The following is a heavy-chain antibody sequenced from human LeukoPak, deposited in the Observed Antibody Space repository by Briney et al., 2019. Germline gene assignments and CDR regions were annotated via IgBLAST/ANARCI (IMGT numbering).Heavy chain of an antibody. Sequence: SETLCLTCIVSGGSISSISSNNYHWGWVRQPPGKGLVCIGSIYYSGGTYYNPSLKSRVTISVDTSKNQFSLKLSSVTAADTALYYCAREMGVVTAHGIDVWGQGTTVTVSS. CDR3: AREMGVVTAHGIDV. D-gene: IGHD4-23*01. V-gene: IGHV4-39*02. J-gene: IGHJ6*02. CDR2: IYYSGGT. CDR1: GGSISSISSNNYH.